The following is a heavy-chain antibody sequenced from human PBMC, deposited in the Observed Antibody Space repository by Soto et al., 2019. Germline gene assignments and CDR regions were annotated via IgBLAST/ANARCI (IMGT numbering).Heavy chain of an antibody. D-gene: IGHD3-10*01. CDR1: GGSFSGYY. Sequence: SETLSLTCAVYGGSFSGYYWSWIRQPPGKGLEWIGEINHSGSTNYNPSLKSRVTISVDTSKNQFSLKLSSVTAADTAVYYCARRWFGEFLKKYYFDYWGQGTLVTVSS. V-gene: IGHV4-34*01. CDR2: INHSGST. J-gene: IGHJ4*02. CDR3: ARRWFGEFLKKYYFDY.